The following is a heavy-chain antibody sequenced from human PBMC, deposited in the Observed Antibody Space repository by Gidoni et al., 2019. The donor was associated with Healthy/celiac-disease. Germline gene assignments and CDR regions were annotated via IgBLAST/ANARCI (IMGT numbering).Heavy chain of an antibody. D-gene: IGHD3-3*01. CDR3: ARDLRDVTYYDFWSGNFNDY. CDR2: ISSSSSTI. CDR1: GFTFSSYS. V-gene: IGHV3-48*01. Sequence: EVQLVESGGGLVQPGGSLRLSCAASGFTFSSYSMNWVRQAPGKGLEWVSYISSSSSTIYYADSVKGRFTISRDNAKNSLYLQMNSLRAEDTAVYYCARDLRDVTYYDFWSGNFNDYWGQGTLVTVSS. J-gene: IGHJ4*02.